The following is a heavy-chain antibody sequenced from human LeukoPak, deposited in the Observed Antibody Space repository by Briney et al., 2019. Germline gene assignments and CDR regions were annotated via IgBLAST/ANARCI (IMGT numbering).Heavy chain of an antibody. J-gene: IGHJ4*02. CDR2: IYYSGST. CDR1: GGSISSYY. V-gene: IGHV4-59*01. CDR3: ASTTSYGDYSYYFDY. D-gene: IGHD4-17*01. Sequence: SETLSLTCTVSGGSISSYYWSWIRQPPGKGLEWIGYIYYSGSTNYNPSLKSRVTISVDTSKNQFSLKLSSVIAADTAVYYCASTTSYGDYSYYFDYWGQGTLVTVSS.